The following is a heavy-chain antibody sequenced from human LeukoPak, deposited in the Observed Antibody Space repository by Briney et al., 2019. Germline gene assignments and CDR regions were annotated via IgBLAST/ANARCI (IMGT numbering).Heavy chain of an antibody. V-gene: IGHV3-33*06. CDR3: AKSFASGSSYSTDAFDI. CDR1: GFTFSSYA. CDR2: IWYDGITK. Sequence: GGSLRLSCAASGFTFSSYAMHWVRQAPGKGLEWVAVIWYDGITKYYADSVKGRFTISRDNSKNTLYVQMNSLRAEDTAAYYCAKSFASGSSYSTDAFDIWGLGTMVTVSS. D-gene: IGHD3-10*01. J-gene: IGHJ3*02.